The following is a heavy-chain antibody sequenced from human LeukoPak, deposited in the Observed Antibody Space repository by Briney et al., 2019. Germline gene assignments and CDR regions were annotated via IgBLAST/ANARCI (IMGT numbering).Heavy chain of an antibody. CDR1: GFTFSSYG. Sequence: HSGRSLRLSCAASGFTFSSYGMHGVPKAPGKGLECVAVISYDGSNKYYADSVKGRFTISRDNSKTTLYLQMNSLRAEVTAVYYCAAMGSATIKANWFDPWGQGTLVTVSS. CDR2: ISYDGSNK. D-gene: IGHD5-12*01. J-gene: IGHJ5*02. CDR3: AAMGSATIKANWFDP. V-gene: IGHV3-30*03.